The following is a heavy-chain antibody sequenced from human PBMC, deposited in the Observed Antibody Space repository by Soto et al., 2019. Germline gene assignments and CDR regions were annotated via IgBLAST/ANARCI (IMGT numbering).Heavy chain of an antibody. Sequence: QVQLVQSGAEVKKPGASVKVSCKASGYTFTSYGISWVRQAPGQGLEGMGWISAYNGNTNYAQKLQGRVTMTTDTSTSTAYMELRSLRSDDTAVYYCARNVDYGGNSYYYYGMDVWGQGTTVTVSS. V-gene: IGHV1-18*04. D-gene: IGHD4-17*01. J-gene: IGHJ6*02. CDR1: GYTFTSYG. CDR2: ISAYNGNT. CDR3: ARNVDYGGNSYYYYGMDV.